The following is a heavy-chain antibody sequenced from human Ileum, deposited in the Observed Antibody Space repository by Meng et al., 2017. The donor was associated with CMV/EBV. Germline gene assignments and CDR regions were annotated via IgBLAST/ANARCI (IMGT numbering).Heavy chain of an antibody. D-gene: IGHD3-3*01. CDR1: GFTFSNYE. CDR2: VHFSGSA. V-gene: IGHV4-59*01. CDR3: ARDLSPDFWNGHLDY. J-gene: IGHJ4*02. Sequence: ESLKISCAASGFTFSNYEMNWVRQPPGKGLEWLGYVHFSGSANYNPSLESRLSMSVDTSQNRLYLRLSSVTAADTAVYYCARDLSPDFWNGHLDYWGQGKLVTVSS.